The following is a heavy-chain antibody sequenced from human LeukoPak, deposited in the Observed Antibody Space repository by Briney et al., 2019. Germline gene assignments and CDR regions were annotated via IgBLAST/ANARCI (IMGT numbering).Heavy chain of an antibody. Sequence: GGSLRLSCAASGFTFSSYCMSWVRQAPGKGLEWVANIKQDGSEKYYVDSVKGRFTISRDNAKNSLYLQMNSLRAEDTAVYYCASPTYYDFWSGYYTPDYWGQGTLVTVSS. CDR3: ASPTYYDFWSGYYTPDY. V-gene: IGHV3-7*03. D-gene: IGHD3-3*01. CDR2: IKQDGSEK. J-gene: IGHJ4*02. CDR1: GFTFSSYC.